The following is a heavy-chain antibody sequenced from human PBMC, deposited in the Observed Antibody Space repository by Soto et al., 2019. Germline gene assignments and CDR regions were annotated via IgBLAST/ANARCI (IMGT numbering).Heavy chain of an antibody. J-gene: IGHJ4*02. CDR1: GGSVSDKTYY. CDR2: VYYSGTT. D-gene: IGHD4-17*01. CDR3: ARTTAVPNSLRSRYFFDY. Sequence: SETLSLTCSASGGSVSDKTYYWSWIRQPPGKRLEWIGYVYYSGTTNYNPSLKSRVTISVDLSKNQFSLRLSSVTTADTDLYYCARTTAVPNSLRSRYFFDYWGQGTLVTVSS. V-gene: IGHV4-61*01.